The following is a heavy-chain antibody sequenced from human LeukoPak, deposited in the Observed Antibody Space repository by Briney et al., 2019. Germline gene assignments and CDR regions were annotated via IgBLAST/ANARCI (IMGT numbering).Heavy chain of an antibody. CDR1: GFIFSSFA. Sequence: GGSLRLSCAASGFIFSSFAMSWVRQAPGKGLEWVSAISGSGDSTYYADSVKGRFTISRDNSKNTLYLQMNSLRAEDTAIYYCAKVGYYYDSSGYYFDAFDIWGQGTMVTVSS. D-gene: IGHD3-22*01. J-gene: IGHJ3*02. CDR2: ISGSGDST. CDR3: AKVGYYYDSSGYYFDAFDI. V-gene: IGHV3-23*01.